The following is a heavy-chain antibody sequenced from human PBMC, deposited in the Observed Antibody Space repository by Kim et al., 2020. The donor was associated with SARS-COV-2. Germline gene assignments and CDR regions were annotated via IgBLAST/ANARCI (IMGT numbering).Heavy chain of an antibody. Sequence: ASVKVSCKASGYTFTSYGISWVRQAPGQGLEWMGWISAYNGNTNYAQKLQGRVTMTTDTSTSTAYMELRSLRSDDTAVYYCATHASYYGSGSYLSGPFDPWGQGTLVTVSS. D-gene: IGHD3-10*01. V-gene: IGHV1-18*01. CDR3: ATHASYYGSGSYLSGPFDP. J-gene: IGHJ5*02. CDR1: GYTFTSYG. CDR2: ISAYNGNT.